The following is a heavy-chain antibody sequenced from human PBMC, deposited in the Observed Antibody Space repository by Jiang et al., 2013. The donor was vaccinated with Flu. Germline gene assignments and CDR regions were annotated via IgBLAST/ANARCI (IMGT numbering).Heavy chain of an antibody. D-gene: IGHD6-13*01. CDR2: INPNSGGT. J-gene: IGHJ1*01. Sequence: GAEVKKPGASVKVSCKASGYTFTGYYMHWVRQAPGQGLEWMGWINPNSGGTNYAQKFQGRVTMTRDASISTAYMELSRLRSDDTAVYYCARVGMDSSSWYSQEYFQHWGQGTLVTVSS. V-gene: IGHV1-2*02. CDR3: ARVGMDSSSWYSQEYFQH. CDR1: GYTFTGYY.